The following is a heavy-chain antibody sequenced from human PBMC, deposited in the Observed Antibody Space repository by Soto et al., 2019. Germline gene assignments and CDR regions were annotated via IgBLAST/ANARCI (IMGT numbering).Heavy chain of an antibody. D-gene: IGHD6-13*01. CDR2: IDSGDGTT. V-gene: IGHV3-11*01. CDR3: VRPYYSSSWFPFDR. J-gene: IGHJ4*02. CDR1: GFDFGDYY. Sequence: QVQLVESGGGLVKPGGSLRLSCTGSGFDFGDYYMSWIRQAPGKGLEWVSYIDSGDGTTYYTDSVKGRFTISRDNAKKTVYLQMGSLRREDTALYYCVRPYYSSSWFPFDRLGQGTLFTVSS.